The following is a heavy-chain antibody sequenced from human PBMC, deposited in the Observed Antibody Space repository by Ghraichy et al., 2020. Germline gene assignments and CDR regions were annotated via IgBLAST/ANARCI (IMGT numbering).Heavy chain of an antibody. D-gene: IGHD6-13*01. J-gene: IGHJ4*02. V-gene: IGHV3-53*01. CDR1: GFTVSRNY. Sequence: GGSLRLSCAAYGFTVSRNYMGWVRQAPEKGLEWVSLIYSGGNTYYADSVKGRFTLSRDNSKNTLYLQMNSLRAEDTAVYYCARGPYTSGWFFDYWGQGTLVTVSS. CDR2: IYSGGNT. CDR3: ARGPYTSGWFFDY.